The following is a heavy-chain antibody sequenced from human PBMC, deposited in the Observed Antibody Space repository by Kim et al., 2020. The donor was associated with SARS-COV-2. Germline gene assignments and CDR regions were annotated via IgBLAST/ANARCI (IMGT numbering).Heavy chain of an antibody. D-gene: IGHD1-26*01. CDR2: ISGSGGST. V-gene: IGHV3-23*01. CDR3: AKVVDGGGSSKGPSGYFDY. CDR1: GFTFSSYA. Sequence: GGSLRLSCAASGFTFSSYAMSWVRQAPGKGLEWVSAISGSGGSTYYADSVKGRFTISRDNSKNTLYLQMNSLRAEDTAVYYCAKVVDGGGSSKGPSGYFDYWGQGTLVTVSS. J-gene: IGHJ4*02.